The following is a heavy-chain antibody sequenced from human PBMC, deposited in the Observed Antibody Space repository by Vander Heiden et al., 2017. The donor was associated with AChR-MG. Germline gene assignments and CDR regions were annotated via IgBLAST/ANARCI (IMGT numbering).Heavy chain of an antibody. Sequence: EVQLLESGGGLVQPGGSLRLSCAASGFTFSSYAMSWVRQAPGKGLEWVSAISGSGGSTYYADSVKGRFTISRDNSKNTLYLQMNSLRAEDTAVYYCAKPPKLRFLSYYYMDVWGKGTTVTVSS. CDR2: ISGSGGST. CDR1: GFTFSSYA. J-gene: IGHJ6*03. D-gene: IGHD3-3*01. V-gene: IGHV3-23*01. CDR3: AKPPKLRFLSYYYMDV.